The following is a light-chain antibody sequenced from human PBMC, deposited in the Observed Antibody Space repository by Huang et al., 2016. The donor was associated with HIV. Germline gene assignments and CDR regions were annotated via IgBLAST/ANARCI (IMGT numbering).Light chain of an antibody. CDR1: QSISSW. V-gene: IGKV1-5*01. CDR3: QQYDIYPWT. CDR2: DAS. J-gene: IGKJ1*01. Sequence: DIQMTQSPSTLSAFVGDRVTITCRASQSISSWLAWYQQKPGKVPKLLIYDASSLQSGVPQRFSGSGSGTDFTLTIISLQPDDFATYYCQQYDIYPWTFGQGTKVEIK.